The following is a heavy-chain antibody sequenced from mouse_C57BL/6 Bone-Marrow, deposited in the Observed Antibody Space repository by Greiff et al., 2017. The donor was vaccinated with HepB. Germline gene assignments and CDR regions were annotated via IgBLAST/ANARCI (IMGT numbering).Heavy chain of an antibody. CDR3: ARDERIYYSYFDY. D-gene: IGHD1-1*01. Sequence: EVHLVESGGGLVKPGGSLKLSCAASGFTFSSYAMSWVRQTPEKRLEWVATISDGGSYTYYPDNVKGRFTISRDNAKNNLYLQMSHLKSEDTAMYDCARDERIYYSYFDYWGQGTTLTVSS. J-gene: IGHJ2*01. CDR1: GFTFSSYA. CDR2: ISDGGSYT. V-gene: IGHV5-4*01.